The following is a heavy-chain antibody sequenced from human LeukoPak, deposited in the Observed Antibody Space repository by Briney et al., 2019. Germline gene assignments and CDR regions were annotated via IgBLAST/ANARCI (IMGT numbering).Heavy chain of an antibody. CDR1: GGSISSGSYY. Sequence: KPSQTLSLTCTVSGGSISSGSYYWSWIRQPAGKGLEWIGRIYTSGSTNYNPSLKSRVTISVDTSKNQFSLKLSSVTAADTAVYYCARAVAGITGNLDLWGRGTLVTVSS. V-gene: IGHV4-61*02. D-gene: IGHD6-19*01. CDR3: ARAVAGITGNLDL. CDR2: IYTSGST. J-gene: IGHJ2*01.